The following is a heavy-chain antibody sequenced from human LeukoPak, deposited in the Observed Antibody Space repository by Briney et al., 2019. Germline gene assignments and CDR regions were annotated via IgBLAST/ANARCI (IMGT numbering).Heavy chain of an antibody. CDR2: IYSGGST. V-gene: IGHV3-53*01. Sequence: GGSLRLSGAASGLTVSSNYMSWVRQAPGKGLEWVSVIYSGGSTYYADSVKGRFTISRDNSKNTLYLQMNSLRAEDTAVYYCARDQDYFDYWGQGTLVTLSS. CDR1: GLTVSSNY. J-gene: IGHJ4*02. CDR3: ARDQDYFDY.